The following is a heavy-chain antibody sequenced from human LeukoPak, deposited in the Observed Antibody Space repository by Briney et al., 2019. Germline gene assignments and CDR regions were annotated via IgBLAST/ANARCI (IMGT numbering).Heavy chain of an antibody. CDR3: ARDRYYYGSGSPSFDY. D-gene: IGHD3-10*01. V-gene: IGHV1-2*02. CDR1: GYTFTGYY. CDR2: INPNSGGT. J-gene: IGHJ4*02. Sequence: ASVKVSCKASGYTFTGYYMHWVRHAPGQGLEWMGWINPNSGGTNYAQKFQGRVTMTRDTSISTAYMELSRLRSDDTAVYYCARDRYYYGSGSPSFDYWGQGTLVTVSS.